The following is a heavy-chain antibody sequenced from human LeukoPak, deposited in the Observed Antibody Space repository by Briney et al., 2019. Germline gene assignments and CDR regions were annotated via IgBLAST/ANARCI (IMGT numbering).Heavy chain of an antibody. Sequence: ALVKVSCKASGYTFTGYHMHWVRQAPGQGLEWMGWINPNSGGTNYAQKFQGRVTMTRDTSISTAYMELSRLRSDDTAVYYCARDYGGNSVQDYWGQGTLVTVSS. CDR3: ARDYGGNSVQDY. CDR1: GYTFTGYH. D-gene: IGHD4-23*01. V-gene: IGHV1-2*02. J-gene: IGHJ4*02. CDR2: INPNSGGT.